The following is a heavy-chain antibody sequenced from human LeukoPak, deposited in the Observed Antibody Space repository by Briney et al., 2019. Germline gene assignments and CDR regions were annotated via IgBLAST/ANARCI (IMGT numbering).Heavy chain of an antibody. D-gene: IGHD5-24*01. CDR3: ARSVKMPTIVH. CDR2: INPSGGST. Sequence: GASVKVSCKASGYTFTTYYMHWVRQAPGQGLQWMGIINPSGGSTSYAQKFQGRVTMTRDTSTSTVYMEPSSLRFDDTAIYYCARSVKMPTIVHWGQGTLVTVSS. J-gene: IGHJ4*02. V-gene: IGHV1-46*03. CDR1: GYTFTTYY.